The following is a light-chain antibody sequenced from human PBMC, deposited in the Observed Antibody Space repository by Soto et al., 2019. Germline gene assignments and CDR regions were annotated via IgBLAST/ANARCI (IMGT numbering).Light chain of an antibody. CDR2: EVS. CDR1: SSDVGGYNY. Sequence: QSVLTQPASVSGSPGQSITISCTGTSSDVGGYNYVSWYQQHPGKAPKLMIYEVSNRPSGVSNRFSGSKSGNTASLTISGYHTEGEADYQCSSYTSISTPDVFGSGTKVTVL. V-gene: IGLV2-14*01. J-gene: IGLJ1*01. CDR3: SSYTSISTPDV.